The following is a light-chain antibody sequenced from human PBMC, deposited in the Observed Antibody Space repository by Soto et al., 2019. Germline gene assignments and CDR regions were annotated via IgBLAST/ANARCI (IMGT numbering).Light chain of an antibody. J-gene: IGLJ1*01. V-gene: IGLV2-14*01. Sequence: QSVLTQPASVSGSPGHSITNSCTGTSSDVGGYNYVSWYQQHPGKAPKLMIYDVSNRPSGVSNRFSGSKSGNTASLTISGLQAEDEDDYYCSSYTSSSTYVFGTGTKVPVL. CDR3: SSYTSSSTYV. CDR1: SSDVGGYNY. CDR2: DVS.